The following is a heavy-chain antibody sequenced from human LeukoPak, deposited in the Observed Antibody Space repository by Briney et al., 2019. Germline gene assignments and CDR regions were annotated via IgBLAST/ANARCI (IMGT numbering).Heavy chain of an antibody. CDR3: ARDLWGANGVDSLDY. CDR1: GFTLRTYS. J-gene: IGHJ4*02. CDR2: IKQDGSET. Sequence: SGGSLRLSCAASGFTLRTYSMDSVRRAPGKGLECVANIKQDGSETYYVDSVRGRFTISRDNAKNSLYLQMNSLRAEDTAVYYCARDLWGANGVDSLDYWVQGTLVPVSS. V-gene: IGHV3-7*01. D-gene: IGHD4/OR15-4a*01.